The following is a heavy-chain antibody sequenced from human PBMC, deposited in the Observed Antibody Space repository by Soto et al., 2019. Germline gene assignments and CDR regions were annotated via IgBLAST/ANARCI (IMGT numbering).Heavy chain of an antibody. Sequence: QVQLQESGPGLVKPSQTLSLTCIVSGGSISNVNDCWSWIRQRPDKGMEWIGHIDSGGSISNNTSLTSRVTISVDTSKNQFSRQLSSVSAADTAVYYCARGPSGDKVAYWGQGTLVTVSS. D-gene: IGHD7-27*01. CDR2: IDSGGSI. CDR1: GGSISNVNDC. J-gene: IGHJ4*02. CDR3: ARGPSGDKVAY. V-gene: IGHV4-30-4*01.